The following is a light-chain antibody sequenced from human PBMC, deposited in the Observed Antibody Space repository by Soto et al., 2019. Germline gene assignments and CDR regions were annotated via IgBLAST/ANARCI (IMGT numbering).Light chain of an antibody. CDR1: QSVTSSS. V-gene: IGKV3-20*01. Sequence: EIVLTQSPGTLSLSPGERATLSCRASQSVTSSSLAWYQQKRGQAPRLLIYGASNRATGIPYRFSGSGSGTDFTLTISRLEPEDFAVYYCQDYGSSRTFGLGTKVDIK. CDR3: QDYGSSRT. CDR2: GAS. J-gene: IGKJ1*01.